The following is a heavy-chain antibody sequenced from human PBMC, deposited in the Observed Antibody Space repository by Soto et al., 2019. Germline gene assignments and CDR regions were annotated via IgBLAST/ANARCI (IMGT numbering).Heavy chain of an antibody. CDR3: AGDVPAGSGAYYHEGFDM. J-gene: IGHJ3*02. CDR2: IKKDESKK. V-gene: IGHV3-7*05. Sequence: EVQLVESGGGLVQPGESLRLSCAASGFTFSDYWMTWVRQAPGKGLEWVANIKKDESKKSYLDSVRVRFTISRDNARDSLYLRMYSWRAPDPALSYFAGDVPAGSGAYYHEGFDMWGQGTRVSVSA. CDR1: GFTFSDYW. D-gene: IGHD3-22*01.